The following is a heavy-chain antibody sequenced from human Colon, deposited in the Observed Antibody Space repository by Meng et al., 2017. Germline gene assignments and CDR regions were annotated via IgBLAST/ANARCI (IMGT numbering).Heavy chain of an antibody. D-gene: IGHD2-21*01. CDR3: ARGLNIHLFYDD. V-gene: IGHV3-30*01. CDR1: GFTFSDSA. Sequence: GESLKISCAASGFTFSDSAMHWVRQSPGKGLEWVALTSHDETDIFYADSVKGRFTISRDNSNNTLYLQMDSLRPEDTAVYFCARGLNIHLFYDDWGRGTLVTVSS. J-gene: IGHJ4*02. CDR2: TSHDETDI.